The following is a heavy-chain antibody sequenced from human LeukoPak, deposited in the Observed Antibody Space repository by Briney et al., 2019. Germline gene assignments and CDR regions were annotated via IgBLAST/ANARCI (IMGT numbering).Heavy chain of an antibody. CDR3: ARGDSSGWYFFSY. Sequence: GGSLRLSCAASGFTVSSNYMSWVRQAPGKGPEWVSVIYSGGSTYYADSVKGRFTISRDNSKNTLYLQMNSLRAEDTAVYYCARGDSSGWYFFSYWGQGTLVTVSS. J-gene: IGHJ4*02. CDR2: IYSGGST. D-gene: IGHD6-19*01. CDR1: GFTVSSNY. V-gene: IGHV3-53*01.